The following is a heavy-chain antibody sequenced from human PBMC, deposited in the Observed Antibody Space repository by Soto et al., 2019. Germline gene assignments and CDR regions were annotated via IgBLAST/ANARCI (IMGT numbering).Heavy chain of an antibody. CDR2: IIPIFGTA. CDR3: TVRGRLGYYYYGMDV. V-gene: IGHV1-69*12. Sequence: QVQLVQSGAEVKKPGSSVKVSCKASGGTFSSYAISWVRQAPGQGLEWMGGIIPIFGTANYAQKFQGRVTITADESTSTADRELGSLRSEDTAVYYCTVRGRLGYYYYGMDVWGQGTTVTVSS. J-gene: IGHJ6*02. D-gene: IGHD3-16*01. CDR1: GGTFSSYA.